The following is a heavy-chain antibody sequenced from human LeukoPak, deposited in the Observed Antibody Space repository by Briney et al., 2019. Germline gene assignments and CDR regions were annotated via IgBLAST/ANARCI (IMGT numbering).Heavy chain of an antibody. J-gene: IGHJ4*02. CDR2: IYCSGST. D-gene: IGHD3-22*01. Sequence: PSETLSLTCTVSGGSISSSSYYWGWIRQPPGKGLEWIGSIYCSGSTYYNPSLKSRVTISVDTSKNQFSLRLRSVTAADRAVYYCARHRATMIFDYWGQGTLVTVSS. CDR1: GGSISSSSYY. V-gene: IGHV4-39*01. CDR3: ARHRATMIFDY.